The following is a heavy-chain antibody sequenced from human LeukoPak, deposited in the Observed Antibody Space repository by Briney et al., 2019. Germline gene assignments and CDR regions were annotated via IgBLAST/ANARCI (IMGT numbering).Heavy chain of an antibody. V-gene: IGHV4-59*01. Sequence: SETLSLTCTVSGGSISSYYWSWIRQPPGKGLEWIGYIYYSGSTSYNPSLKSRVTISVDTSKNQFSLKLSSVTAADTAVYYCARDEYDSSGYYYWFDPWGQGTLVTVSS. CDR2: IYYSGST. CDR3: ARDEYDSSGYYYWFDP. D-gene: IGHD3-22*01. CDR1: GGSISSYY. J-gene: IGHJ5*02.